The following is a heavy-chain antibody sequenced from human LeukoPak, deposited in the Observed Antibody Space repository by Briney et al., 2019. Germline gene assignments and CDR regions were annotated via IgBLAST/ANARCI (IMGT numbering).Heavy chain of an antibody. Sequence: KTGGSLRLSCAASGFTFSSYSMNWVRQAPGKGLEWVSSISSSSSYIYYADSVKGRFTISRDNAKNSLYLQMNSLRAEDTAVYYCARAGLRTFDYWGQGTLVTVSS. J-gene: IGHJ4*02. V-gene: IGHV3-21*01. CDR2: ISSSSSYI. D-gene: IGHD5-12*01. CDR3: ARAGLRTFDY. CDR1: GFTFSSYS.